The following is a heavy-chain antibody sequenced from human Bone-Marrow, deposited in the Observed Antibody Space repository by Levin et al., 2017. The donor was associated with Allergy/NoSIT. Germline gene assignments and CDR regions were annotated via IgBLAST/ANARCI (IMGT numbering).Heavy chain of an antibody. J-gene: IGHJ4*02. CDR2: IYSSGIT. CDR1: GGSISNSY. CDR3: ARGYGGATSEAFDY. Sequence: GSLRLSCPVSGGSISNSYWSWIWQPAGKGLEWIGRIYSSGITDYNPSLGSRVTMSVDTSKNQFSLKLDSVTAADTALYYCARGYGGATSEAFDYWGQGALVTVSS. D-gene: IGHD1-26*01. V-gene: IGHV4-4*07.